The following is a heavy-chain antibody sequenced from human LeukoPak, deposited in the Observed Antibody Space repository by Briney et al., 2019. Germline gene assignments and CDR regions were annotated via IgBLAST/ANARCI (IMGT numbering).Heavy chain of an antibody. J-gene: IGHJ4*02. CDR2: IYYSGST. CDR1: GGSISSYY. Sequence: PWETLSLTCTVSGGSISSYYWSWIRQPPGKGLEWIGYIYYSGSTNYNPSLKSRVTISVDTSKNQFSLKLSSVTAADTAVYYCASHPDILTGYYYFDYWGQGTLVTVSS. V-gene: IGHV4-59*01. CDR3: ASHPDILTGYYYFDY. D-gene: IGHD3-9*01.